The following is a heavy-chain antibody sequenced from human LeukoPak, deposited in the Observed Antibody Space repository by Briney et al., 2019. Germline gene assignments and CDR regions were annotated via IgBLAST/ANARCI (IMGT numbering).Heavy chain of an antibody. V-gene: IGHV3-20*04. CDR1: GFTFDDYG. J-gene: IGHJ6*03. Sequence: GGSLRLSCAASGFTFDDYGMSWVRHAPGKGLEWVSGINWNGGSTGYADSVKGRFTISRDNAKNSLYLQMNSLRAEDTALYYCARVGYCSGGSCYMYYYYYMDVWGKGTTVTISS. CDR3: ARVGYCSGGSCYMYYYYYMDV. CDR2: INWNGGST. D-gene: IGHD2-15*01.